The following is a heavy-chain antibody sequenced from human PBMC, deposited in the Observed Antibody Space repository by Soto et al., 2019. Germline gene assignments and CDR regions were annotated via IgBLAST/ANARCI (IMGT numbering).Heavy chain of an antibody. V-gene: IGHV1-69*06. CDR3: ARLTVTTLYNDYGMDV. Sequence: QVQLVQSGAEVKKPGSSVKVSCKASGGTFSSYAISWVRQAPGQGLEWMGGIIPIFGTANYAQKFQGRVTITADKSTSTAYMELGSLRSEDTAVYYCARLTVTTLYNDYGMDVWGQGTTVTVSS. D-gene: IGHD4-4*01. CDR2: IIPIFGTA. CDR1: GGTFSSYA. J-gene: IGHJ6*02.